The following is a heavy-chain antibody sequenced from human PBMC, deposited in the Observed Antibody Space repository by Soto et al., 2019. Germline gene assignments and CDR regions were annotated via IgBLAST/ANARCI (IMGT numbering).Heavy chain of an antibody. D-gene: IGHD3-10*01. CDR2: IKSKTDGGTT. CDR3: TTGRPLWFGELSDY. J-gene: IGHJ4*02. Sequence: PGGSLRLSCAASGFTFSNAWMSWVRQAPGKGLEWVGRIKSKTDGGTTDYAAPVKGRFTISRDDSKNTLYLQMNSLKTEDTALYSCTTGRPLWFGELSDYWGRGTLVTVAS. CDR1: GFTFSNAW. V-gene: IGHV3-15*01.